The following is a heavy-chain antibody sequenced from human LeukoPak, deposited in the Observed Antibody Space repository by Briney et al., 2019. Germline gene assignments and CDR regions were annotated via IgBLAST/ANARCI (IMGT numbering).Heavy chain of an antibody. CDR3: ATAPSRMVSVV. D-gene: IGHD4-23*01. CDR1: GGTFSSYA. J-gene: IGHJ4*02. Sequence: ASVKVSCKASGGTFSSYAISWVRQAPGQGLEWMGRIIPILGIANYAQKFQGRVTITADKSTSTAYMELSSLRSDDTAVYYCATAPSRMVSVVWGQGTLVTVSS. CDR2: IIPILGIA. V-gene: IGHV1-69*04.